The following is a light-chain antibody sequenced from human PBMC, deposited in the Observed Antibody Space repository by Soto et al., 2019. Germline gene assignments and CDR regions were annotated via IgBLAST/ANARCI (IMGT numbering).Light chain of an antibody. CDR1: KLGDKY. CDR3: QAWDSSTAP. Sequence: SYELTQPPSVSVSPGQTASITCSGDKLGDKYACWYQQKPGQSPVLVIYQDSKRPSGIPERFSGSNSGNTATLTISGTQAMDEADYSCQAWDSSTAPFGGGTKVTVL. CDR2: QDS. V-gene: IGLV3-1*01. J-gene: IGLJ2*01.